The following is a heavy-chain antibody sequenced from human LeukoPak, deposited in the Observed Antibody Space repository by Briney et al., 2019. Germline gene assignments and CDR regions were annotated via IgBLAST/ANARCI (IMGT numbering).Heavy chain of an antibody. D-gene: IGHD6-19*01. CDR1: GFTFSSYA. CDR2: ISGSGGST. J-gene: IGHJ4*02. V-gene: IGHV3-23*01. Sequence: GGSLRLSCAASGFTFSSYAMSWVRQAPGKGLEWVSGISGSGGSTYYADFVRGRFTISRDNSKNTLYLQMNSLRAEDTAVYYCAKMPVSYSSGWTNFDYWGQGTRVTVSS. CDR3: AKMPVSYSSGWTNFDY.